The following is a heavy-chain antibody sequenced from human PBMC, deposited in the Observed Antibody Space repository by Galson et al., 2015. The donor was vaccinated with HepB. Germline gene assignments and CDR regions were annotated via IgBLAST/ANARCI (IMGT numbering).Heavy chain of an antibody. Sequence: SVKVSCKASGGTFSSYTISWVRQAPGQGLEWMGRIIPILGIANYAQKFQGRVTITVDKSTSTAYMELSSLRSEDTAVYYCARDRGTVTTLDRWFDPWGQGTLVTVSS. D-gene: IGHD4-17*01. V-gene: IGHV1-69*04. CDR2: IIPILGIA. J-gene: IGHJ5*02. CDR1: GGTFSSYT. CDR3: ARDRGTVTTLDRWFDP.